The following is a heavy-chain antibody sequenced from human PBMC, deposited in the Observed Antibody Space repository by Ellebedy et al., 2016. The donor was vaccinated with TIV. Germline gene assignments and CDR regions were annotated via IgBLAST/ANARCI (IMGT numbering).Heavy chain of an antibody. J-gene: IGHJ6*02. CDR3: ARGLDRWGHYYGMDV. CDR1: GYTFTGYY. CDR2: INPSSGST. Sequence: ASVKVSCKASGYTFTGYYMHWVRQAPGQGLEWMGIINPSSGSTGYAQKFQGRVTMTRDTSTSTVYMELSSLRSEDTTVYYCARGLDRWGHYYGMDVWGQGTTVTVSS. V-gene: IGHV1-46*01. D-gene: IGHD3/OR15-3a*01.